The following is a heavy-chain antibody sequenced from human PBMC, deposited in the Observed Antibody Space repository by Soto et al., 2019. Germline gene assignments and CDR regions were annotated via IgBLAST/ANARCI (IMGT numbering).Heavy chain of an antibody. CDR1: GFTFSSYG. CDR2: IWYDGSNK. J-gene: IGHJ5*02. CDR3: ARASVLFGTDRVFRLDP. D-gene: IGHD2-8*01. V-gene: IGHV3-33*01. Sequence: QVQLVESGGGVVQPGRSLRLSCAASGFTFSSYGMHWVRQAPGKGLEWVAVIWYDGSNKYYADSVKGRFTISRDNSKNTLYLQMNSLRAEDTAVYYRARASVLFGTDRVFRLDPWGQGTLVTVSS.